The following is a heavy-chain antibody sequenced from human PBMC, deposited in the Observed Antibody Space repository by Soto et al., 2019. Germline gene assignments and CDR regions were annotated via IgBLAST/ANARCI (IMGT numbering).Heavy chain of an antibody. Sequence: GGSLRLSCAASGLTFSDYYMSWIRQAPGKGLEWVSYITSSGHYTKYADSVQGRFTISRDNAKNSLYLQMNSLRAEDTAVYYCARELDGIDVWGQGTTVTVSS. CDR2: ITSSGHYT. V-gene: IGHV3-11*05. J-gene: IGHJ6*02. CDR3: ARELDGIDV. CDR1: GLTFSDYY.